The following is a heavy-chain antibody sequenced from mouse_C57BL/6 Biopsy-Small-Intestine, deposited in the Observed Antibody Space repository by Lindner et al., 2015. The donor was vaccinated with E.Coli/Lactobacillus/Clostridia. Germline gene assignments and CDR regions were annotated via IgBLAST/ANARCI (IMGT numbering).Heavy chain of an antibody. J-gene: IGHJ1*03. CDR3: IRLGYAETAWYFDV. CDR1: GYIFPDYE. CDR2: IDPETGGT. Sequence: VQLQESGAELVRPGASVTLSCKASGYIFPDYEMHWVKQTPVHGLEWIGAIDPETGGTAFNQKFKGRAILTADKSSSTAYMELRSLTSEDSAAYYCIRLGYAETAWYFDVWGTGTTVTVSS. V-gene: IGHV1-15*01. D-gene: IGHD2-14*01.